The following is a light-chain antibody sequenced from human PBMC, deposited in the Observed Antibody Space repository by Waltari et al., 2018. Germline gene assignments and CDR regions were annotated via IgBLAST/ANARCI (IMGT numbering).Light chain of an antibody. Sequence: EILMTHSPTSLSASEGDRLTITCRASQGISSSLNWYQQKPGKAPKLLIYAASTLQSGVPSRFSGSGSGTDFTLTISSLQPEDSATYYCQQDYSTPQYTFGQGTKLEIK. V-gene: IGKV1-39*01. J-gene: IGKJ2*01. CDR2: AAS. CDR3: QQDYSTPQYT. CDR1: QGISSS.